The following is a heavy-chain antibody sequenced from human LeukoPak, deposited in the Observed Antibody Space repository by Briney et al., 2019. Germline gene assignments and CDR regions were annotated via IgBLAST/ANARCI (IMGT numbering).Heavy chain of an antibody. D-gene: IGHD6-6*01. CDR2: IYYSGST. Sequence: SQTLSLTCTVSGGSISSGGYYWSCIRQHPGKGLEWIGYIYYSGSTYYNPPLKSRVTISVDTSKNQFSLKLSSVTAADTAVYYCARARHSSSPGHVWGQGTTVTVSS. CDR1: GGSISSGGYY. V-gene: IGHV4-31*03. J-gene: IGHJ6*02. CDR3: ARARHSSSPGHV.